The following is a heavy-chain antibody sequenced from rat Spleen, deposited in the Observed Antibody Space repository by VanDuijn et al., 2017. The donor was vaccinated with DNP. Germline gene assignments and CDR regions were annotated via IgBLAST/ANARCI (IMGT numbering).Heavy chain of an antibody. J-gene: IGHJ3*01. CDR1: GFTFNNYW. D-gene: IGHD1-1*01. CDR2: ITRSGGSP. CDR3: SRSGDDNWFAH. V-gene: IGHV5-31*01. Sequence: EVQLVESGGDLVQPGRSLKLSCVASGFTFNNYWMAWIRQVPGKGLEWVASITRSGGSPFYPDSVKGRFTISRDFAKNTLYLQMDSLRSEDTATYYCSRSGDDNWFAHWGQGTLVTVSS.